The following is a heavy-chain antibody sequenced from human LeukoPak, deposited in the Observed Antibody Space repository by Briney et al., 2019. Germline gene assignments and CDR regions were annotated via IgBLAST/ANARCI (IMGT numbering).Heavy chain of an antibody. CDR1: GGSISSYY. J-gene: IGHJ6*02. CDR3: ARDGDPNCYYYGMDV. Sequence: SETLSLTCTVSGGSISSYYWSWIRQPAGKGLEWIGRIYTSGSTNYNPSLKSRVTMSVDTSKNQFSLKLSSVTAADTAVYYCARDGDPNCYYYGMDVWGQGTTVTVSS. V-gene: IGHV4-4*07. CDR2: IYTSGST. D-gene: IGHD2-21*02.